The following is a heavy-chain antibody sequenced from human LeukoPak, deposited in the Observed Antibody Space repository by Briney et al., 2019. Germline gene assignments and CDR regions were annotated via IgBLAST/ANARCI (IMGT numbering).Heavy chain of an antibody. CDR3: ATQRGYGYGYDGRAYYFDY. CDR2: FDPEDGET. CDR1: GYTLTELS. J-gene: IGHJ4*02. D-gene: IGHD5-18*01. Sequence: ASVKVSCKVSGYTLTELSMHWVRQAPGKGLEWMGGFDPEDGETIYAQKFQGRVTMTEDTSTDTAYMELSSLRSEDTAVYYCATQRGYGYGYDGRAYYFDYWGQGTLVTVSS. V-gene: IGHV1-24*01.